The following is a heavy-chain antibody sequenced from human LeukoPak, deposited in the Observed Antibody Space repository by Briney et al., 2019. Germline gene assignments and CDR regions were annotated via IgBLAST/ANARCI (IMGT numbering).Heavy chain of an antibody. CDR3: AKDRTVGASYWYFDL. J-gene: IGHJ2*01. CDR2: ISSSGSGGNT. CDR1: GFTFSSYW. Sequence: GGSLRLSCAASGFTFSSYWMHWVRQAPGKGLEWDSGISSSGSGGNTYYADSVKGRFTISRDSSRNTLFLHMNTLRAEDTAIYYCAKDRTVGASYWYFDLWGRGTLVTVSS. D-gene: IGHD1-26*01. V-gene: IGHV3-23*01.